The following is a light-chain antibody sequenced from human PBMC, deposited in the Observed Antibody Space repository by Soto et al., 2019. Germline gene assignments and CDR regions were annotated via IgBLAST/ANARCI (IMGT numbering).Light chain of an antibody. J-gene: IGKJ1*01. CDR1: QSVTSSY. V-gene: IGKV3-20*01. CDR2: GAS. CDR3: QQLGSTPPWT. Sequence: EIVLTQSPGTLSLSPGARSTLSCRASQSVTSSYLAWYQHKRGQAHRLLIYGASNRSTGIPVRFSGSGSGTDCSLTIIRLEPEEFAVYYFQQLGSTPPWTFGQGTKVEIK.